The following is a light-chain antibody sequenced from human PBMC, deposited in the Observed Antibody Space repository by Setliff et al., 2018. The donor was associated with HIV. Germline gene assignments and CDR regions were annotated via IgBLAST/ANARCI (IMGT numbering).Light chain of an antibody. Sequence: QSVLTQPPSVSGAPGQRVTISCTGSSSNIGAGYDVHWYQQLPGTAPKLLIYGNSNRPSGVPDRFSGSKSGTSASLAITGLQAEDEADYYCQSYDSSLSGSGVFGSGTKGHRP. J-gene: IGLJ1*01. CDR1: SSNIGAGYD. CDR3: QSYDSSLSGSGV. CDR2: GNS. V-gene: IGLV1-40*01.